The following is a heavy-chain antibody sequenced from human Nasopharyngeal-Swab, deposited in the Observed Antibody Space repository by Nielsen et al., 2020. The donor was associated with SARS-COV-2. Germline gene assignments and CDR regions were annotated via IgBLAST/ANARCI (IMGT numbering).Heavy chain of an antibody. J-gene: IGHJ4*02. Sequence: IRQPPGKGLEWVSYISSSSSTIYYADSVKGRFTISRDNAKNSLYLQMNSLRAEDTAVYYCAAYYYGSGSGAYWGQGTLVTVSS. CDR3: AAYYYGSGSGAY. V-gene: IGHV3-48*04. D-gene: IGHD3-10*01. CDR2: ISSSSSTI.